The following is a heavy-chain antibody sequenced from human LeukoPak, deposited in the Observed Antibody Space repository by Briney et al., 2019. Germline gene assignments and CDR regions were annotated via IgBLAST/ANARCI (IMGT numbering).Heavy chain of an antibody. CDR2: IYYSGST. CDR1: GGSISSYY. Sequence: SETLSLTCTVSGGSISSYYWSWIRQPPGKGLEWIGYIYYSGSTNYNPSLKSRVTISVDTSKNQFSLKLSSVTAADTAVYYCARQEGYDYGDYGGMDVWGQGTTVTVSS. D-gene: IGHD4-17*01. V-gene: IGHV4-59*08. CDR3: ARQEGYDYGDYGGMDV. J-gene: IGHJ6*02.